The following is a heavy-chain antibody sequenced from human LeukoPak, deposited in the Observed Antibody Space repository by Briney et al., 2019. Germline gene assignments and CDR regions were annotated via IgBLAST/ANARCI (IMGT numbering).Heavy chain of an antibody. V-gene: IGHV7-4-1*02. Sequence: ASVKVSCKASGYIFTSYAMNWVRQAPGQGLEWIGWINTNTGNPTYAQGFTGRFVFSLDTSVRTAYLQISSLKAEDTAVYYCARDGEVRFLEWLLLRRYYYYMDVWGKGTTVTVSS. J-gene: IGHJ6*03. D-gene: IGHD3-3*01. CDR1: GYIFTSYA. CDR3: ARDGEVRFLEWLLLRRYYYYMDV. CDR2: INTNTGNP.